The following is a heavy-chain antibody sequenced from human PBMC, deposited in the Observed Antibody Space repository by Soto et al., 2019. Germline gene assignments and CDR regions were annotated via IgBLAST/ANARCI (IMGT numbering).Heavy chain of an antibody. V-gene: IGHV1-18*01. J-gene: IGHJ4*02. CDR3: AREVVVAAAVDY. CDR1: GYIFTNYG. Sequence: VQLVQSGAEVKKPGASVKVSCKASGYIFTNYGITWVRQAPGQGLEWMGWISAYNGNTNSAQKFQGRVTMTTDTSTTTAYMELRSLRSDDTAVYYCAREVVVAAAVDYWGQGTLVTVSS. CDR2: ISAYNGNT. D-gene: IGHD2-2*01.